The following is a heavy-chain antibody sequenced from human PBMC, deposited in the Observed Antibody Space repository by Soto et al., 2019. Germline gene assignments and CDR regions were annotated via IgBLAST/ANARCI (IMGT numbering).Heavy chain of an antibody. D-gene: IGHD3-9*01. J-gene: IGHJ1*01. CDR1: GLSLSSSGLA. V-gene: IGHV2-5*02. CDR3: AHRLARGATGLYFQH. Sequence: SGPTLVNPTQTLTLTSTFSGLSLSSSGLAVGWIRQPPGKALEWLALIYWDDDKRYSPSLKSRLTITRDTSKNQVVLPMTNMDPVDTATYYCAHRLARGATGLYFQHWGQGTPVTVSS. CDR2: IYWDDDK.